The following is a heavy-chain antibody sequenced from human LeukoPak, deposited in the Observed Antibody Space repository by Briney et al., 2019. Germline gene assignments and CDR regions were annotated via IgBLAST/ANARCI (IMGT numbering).Heavy chain of an antibody. D-gene: IGHD6-19*01. J-gene: IGHJ4*02. Sequence: PSETLSLTCVVYGGSFSGYSWTWIRQPPGKGLEWIGEIKDSGSPTFNPSLKSRVTMSVDTSNNQFSVRLSSLTAADTAVYYCARGRFSGLPRATTSQFDYWGQGTLVTVSS. V-gene: IGHV4-34*01. CDR2: IKDSGSP. CDR1: GGSFSGYS. CDR3: ARGRFSGLPRATTSQFDY.